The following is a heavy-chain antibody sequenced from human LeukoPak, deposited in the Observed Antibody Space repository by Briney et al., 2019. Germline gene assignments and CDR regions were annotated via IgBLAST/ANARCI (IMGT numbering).Heavy chain of an antibody. CDR2: INHSGDT. D-gene: IGHD5-18*01. Sequence: SETLSLTCAVYGGSFSDYYWSWIRQPPGKGLEWIREINHSGDTKYNPSLKSRVTISVDTSKNQFSLKVSSVTAADTAVYYCARIQLWPLHYFDYWGQGTLVTVSS. V-gene: IGHV4-34*01. CDR1: GGSFSDYY. CDR3: ARIQLWPLHYFDY. J-gene: IGHJ4*02.